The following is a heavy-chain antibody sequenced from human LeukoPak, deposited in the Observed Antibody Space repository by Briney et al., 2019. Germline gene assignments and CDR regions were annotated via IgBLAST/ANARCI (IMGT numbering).Heavy chain of an antibody. CDR2: IYPGDSDT. CDR1: GYSFTTYW. J-gene: IGHJ5*02. D-gene: IGHD2-15*01. V-gene: IGHV5-51*01. CDR3: ARRVAATTTTTDNWFDP. Sequence: GESLKISCKGSGYSFTTYWIGWVRQMPGKGLEWMGIIYPGDSDTRYSPSFQGQVTISADKSISTAYLQWSSLKASDTAMYYCARRVAATTTTTDNWFDPWGQGTLVTVSS.